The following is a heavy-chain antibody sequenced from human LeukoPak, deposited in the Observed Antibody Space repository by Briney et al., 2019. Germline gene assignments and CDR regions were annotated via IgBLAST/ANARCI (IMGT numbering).Heavy chain of an antibody. J-gene: IGHJ4*02. Sequence: PGGSLRLSCAASGFTFSSYWMHWVRQAPGKGLVWVSRINSDGSSTSYADSVKGRFTISRDNAKNTLYLQMNSLRAEDTAVYYCAKTRRGNKFDYWGQGTLVTVSS. CDR1: GFTFSSYW. CDR2: INSDGSST. CDR3: AKTRRGNKFDY. V-gene: IGHV3-74*01. D-gene: IGHD1/OR15-1a*01.